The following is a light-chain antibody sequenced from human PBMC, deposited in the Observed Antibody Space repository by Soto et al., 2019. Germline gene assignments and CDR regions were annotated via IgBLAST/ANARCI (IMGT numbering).Light chain of an antibody. CDR2: AAS. J-gene: IGKJ1*01. V-gene: IGKV1-39*01. CDR3: QQSYSMWT. Sequence: DIQMTQSPSSLSASVGDRVTITCRTSQSISSYLNWYQQKPGKAPNLLIYAASSLKSGVPSRFSGSGSGTDFTLTISSLQTEDFATYYCQQSYSMWTFGQGTKVEI. CDR1: QSISSY.